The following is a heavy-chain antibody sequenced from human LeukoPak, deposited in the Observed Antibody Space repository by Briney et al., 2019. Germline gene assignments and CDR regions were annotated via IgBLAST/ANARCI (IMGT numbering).Heavy chain of an antibody. CDR2: INWNGGST. CDR3: ARDSRYYYGSVSYSY. Sequence: GGSLRLSCAASGFTFDGYGMNWVRQAPGKGLEWVSGINWNGGSTGYADSVKGRFTISRDNAKNSLYLQMNSLRAEDTALYYCARDSRYYYGSVSYSYWGQGTLVTVSS. V-gene: IGHV3-20*04. J-gene: IGHJ4*02. D-gene: IGHD3-10*01. CDR1: GFTFDGYG.